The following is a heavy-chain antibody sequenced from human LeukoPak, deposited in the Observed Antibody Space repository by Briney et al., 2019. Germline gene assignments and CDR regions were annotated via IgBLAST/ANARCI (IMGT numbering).Heavy chain of an antibody. Sequence: SQTLSLTCTVSGGSISSGGYYWSWIRQHPGKGLEWIGYIYYSGSTYYNPSLKSRVTISVDTSKNQFSLKLSSVTAADTAVYYCARTMVRGENWFDPWGLGTLVTVSS. CDR1: GGSISSGGYY. CDR2: IYYSGST. CDR3: ARTMVRGENWFDP. J-gene: IGHJ5*02. D-gene: IGHD3-10*01. V-gene: IGHV4-31*03.